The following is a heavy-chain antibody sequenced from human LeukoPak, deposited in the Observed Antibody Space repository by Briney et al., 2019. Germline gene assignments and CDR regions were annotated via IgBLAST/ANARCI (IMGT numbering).Heavy chain of an antibody. CDR3: ARGGGSGYYYLFDY. D-gene: IGHD3-22*01. Sequence: ASVTVSCTASGYTFTIYGISWVRQAPGQGLEWMGWISAYNGNTNYAQEFQGRVTITRDISASTTYMELSSLRSEDMAVYYCARGGGSGYYYLFDYWGQGTLVTVSS. V-gene: IGHV1-18*03. CDR1: GYTFTIYG. CDR2: ISAYNGNT. J-gene: IGHJ4*02.